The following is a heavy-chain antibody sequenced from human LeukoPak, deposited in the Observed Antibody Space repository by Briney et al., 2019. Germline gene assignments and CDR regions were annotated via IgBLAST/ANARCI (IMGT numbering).Heavy chain of an antibody. V-gene: IGHV1-8*03. D-gene: IGHD2-15*01. Sequence: ASVKVSCKAFGHTVTGYFMHWVREAPGQGLEGRGWINPNSGNVGYAQKLQGRVTITRNTSISTAYMELSSLRSEDTAVYYCARGPPIVVVVAATQVLDYWGQGTLVTVSS. CDR3: ARGPPIVVVVAATQVLDY. CDR2: INPNSGNV. J-gene: IGHJ4*02. CDR1: GHTVTGYF.